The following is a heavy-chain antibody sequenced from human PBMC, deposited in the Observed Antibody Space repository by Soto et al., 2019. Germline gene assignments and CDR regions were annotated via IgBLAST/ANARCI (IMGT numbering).Heavy chain of an antibody. D-gene: IGHD1-26*01. V-gene: IGHV4-59*02. Sequence: QVQLQESGPGLVKPSETLSLTCTVSSASVSSNYWNWIRQPPGKGLEWIGYIYSGESTYYNPSLTSRVTISVDASKTQLSLKLNSVTAAYTAIYYCACDHGRSLILAWGQGTLVTVSS. CDR3: ACDHGRSLILA. CDR2: IYSGEST. J-gene: IGHJ1*01. CDR1: SASVSSNY.